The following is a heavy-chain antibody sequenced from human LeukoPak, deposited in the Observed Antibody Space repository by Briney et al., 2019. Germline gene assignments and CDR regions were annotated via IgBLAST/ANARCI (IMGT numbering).Heavy chain of an antibody. CDR2: IYYSGST. CDR3: AVVVISTRQFDY. Sequence: SETLSLTCTVSGGSISSGDYYWSWIRQPPGKGLELIGYIYYSGSTYYNPSLKSRVTISVDTSKNQFSLKLSSVTAADTAMYYCAVVVISTRQFDYWGQGTLVTVSS. V-gene: IGHV4-30-4*01. CDR1: GGSISSGDYY. J-gene: IGHJ4*02. D-gene: IGHD3-22*01.